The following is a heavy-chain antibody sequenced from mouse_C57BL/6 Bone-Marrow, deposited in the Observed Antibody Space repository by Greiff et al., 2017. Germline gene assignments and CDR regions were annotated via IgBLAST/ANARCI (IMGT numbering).Heavy chain of an antibody. Sequence: QVQLKESGAELARPGASVKLSCKASGYTFTSYGISWVKQRTGQGLEWIGEIYPRSGNTYYNEKFKGKATLTADKSSSTAYMELRSLTSEDSAVYFCAVYYGSRRFAYWGQGTLVTVSA. CDR2: IYPRSGNT. CDR3: AVYYGSRRFAY. V-gene: IGHV1-81*01. D-gene: IGHD1-1*01. J-gene: IGHJ3*01. CDR1: GYTFTSYG.